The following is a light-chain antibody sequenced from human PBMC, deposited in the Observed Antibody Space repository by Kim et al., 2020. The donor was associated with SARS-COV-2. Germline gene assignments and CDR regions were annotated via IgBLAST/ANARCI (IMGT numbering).Light chain of an antibody. V-gene: IGLV3-1*01. CDR1: KLGDKH. J-gene: IGLJ3*02. Sequence: SYELTQPPSVSVSPGQTASITCTGDKLGDKHAAWYHQKPGQSPVLVIYQDRKRPSGIPERFSGSNSGTTATLTISGAQAMDEGDYYCQAWDRGTEVFGGGTQLTVL. CDR3: QAWDRGTEV. CDR2: QDR.